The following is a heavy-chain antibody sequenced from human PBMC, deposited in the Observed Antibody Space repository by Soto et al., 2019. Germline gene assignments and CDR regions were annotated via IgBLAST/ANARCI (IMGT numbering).Heavy chain of an antibody. CDR2: IIPILGIA. Sequence: SVKVSCKASGGTFSSYTISWVRQAPGQGLEWMGRIIPILGIANYAQKFQGRVTITEDTSTDTAYMELSSLRSEDTAVYYCATLWFGREFDYWGQGTLVTVSS. CDR1: GGTFSSYT. D-gene: IGHD3-10*01. CDR3: ATLWFGREFDY. V-gene: IGHV1-69*02. J-gene: IGHJ4*02.